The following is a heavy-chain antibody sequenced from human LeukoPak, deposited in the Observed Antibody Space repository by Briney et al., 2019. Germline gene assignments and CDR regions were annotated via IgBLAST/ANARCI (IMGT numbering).Heavy chain of an antibody. CDR3: VRGVETTLSLDY. J-gene: IGHJ4*02. D-gene: IGHD3-3*01. V-gene: IGHV3-11*01. Sequence: GGSLRLSCAASGFTFSDFYMCWIRQAPGKGLEWVSYISNSGSSEFYAESTKGRVAISRDNAQNSVYLQMNNLRAEDTAVYYCVRGVETTLSLDYWGQGSLVTVSS. CDR2: ISNSGSSE. CDR1: GFTFSDFY.